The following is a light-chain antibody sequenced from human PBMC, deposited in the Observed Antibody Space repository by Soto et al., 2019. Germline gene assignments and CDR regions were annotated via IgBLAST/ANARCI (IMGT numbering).Light chain of an antibody. V-gene: IGKV3-15*01. J-gene: IGKJ4*01. CDR1: QTIYDK. CDR3: QQYNRWPLT. CDR2: DAS. Sequence: EIVMTQSPATLSVSPGERVSISCRASQTIYDKLAWYQQKPGQTPRLLIYDASTRATGIPGSFSGSGSGTEFTLTISSLQSKDFAVYYCQQYNRWPLTFGGGTKVDIK.